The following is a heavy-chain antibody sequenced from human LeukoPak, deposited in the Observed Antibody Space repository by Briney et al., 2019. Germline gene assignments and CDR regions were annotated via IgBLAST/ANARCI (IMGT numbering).Heavy chain of an antibody. CDR3: ARYAAYDSRGNYFDY. CDR2: IYYSGST. D-gene: IGHD3-22*01. Sequence: SQTLSLTCTVSGGSISSGDFYWSWIRQPPGKGLEWIGYIYYSGSTYYNPSLNSRLTISVDTSKNQFSLKLSSVTAADTAVYYCARYAAYDSRGNYFDYCGQGTLVAVSS. CDR1: GGSISSGDFY. J-gene: IGHJ4*02. V-gene: IGHV4-30-4*08.